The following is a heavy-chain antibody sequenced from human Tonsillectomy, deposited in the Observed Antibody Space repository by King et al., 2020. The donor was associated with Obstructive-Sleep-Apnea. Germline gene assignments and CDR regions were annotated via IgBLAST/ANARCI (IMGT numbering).Heavy chain of an antibody. V-gene: IGHV4-59*08. CDR1: GGSLSNYY. CDR3: ARHARVYGGNVDY. J-gene: IGHJ4*02. D-gene: IGHD4-23*01. Sequence: QLQESGPGLVKPSETLSLTCTVSGGSLSNYYWSWIRRPPGKGLEWIGYIYYSGSTNYNPSLKSRVTISVDTSKNQFSLKLTSVTAADTAVYYCARHARVYGGNVDYWGQGTLVTVSS. CDR2: IYYSGST.